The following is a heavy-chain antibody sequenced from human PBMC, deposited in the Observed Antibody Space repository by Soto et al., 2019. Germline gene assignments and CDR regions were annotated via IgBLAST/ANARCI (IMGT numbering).Heavy chain of an antibody. J-gene: IGHJ4*02. CDR2: FDPEDGET. Sequence: GASVKVSCKVSGYTLTELSMHWVRQAPGKGLEWMGGFDPEDGETIYAQKFQGRVTMTEDTSTDTAYMELSSLRSEDTAVYYCATVPQRLELELQSWAFDYWGQGTLVTVSS. D-gene: IGHD1-7*01. CDR1: GYTLTELS. CDR3: ATVPQRLELELQSWAFDY. V-gene: IGHV1-24*01.